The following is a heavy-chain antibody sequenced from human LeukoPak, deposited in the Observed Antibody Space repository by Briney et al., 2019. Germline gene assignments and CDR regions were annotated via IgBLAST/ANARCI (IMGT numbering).Heavy chain of an antibody. J-gene: IGHJ6*03. D-gene: IGHD3-22*01. CDR1: GYTLTSYD. CDR2: MNPNSGNT. CDR3: ATGIHDSSGYYSYYYYYYYMDV. V-gene: IGHV1-8*01. Sequence: ASVKVSCKASGYTLTSYDINWVRQATGQGLEWMGWMNPNSGNTGYAQKFQGRVTMTRNTSISTAYMELSSLRSEDTAVYYCATGIHDSSGYYSYYYYYYYMDVWGKGTTVTVSS.